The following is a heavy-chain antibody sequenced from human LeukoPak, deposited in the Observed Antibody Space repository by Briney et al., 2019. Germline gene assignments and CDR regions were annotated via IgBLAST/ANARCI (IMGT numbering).Heavy chain of an antibody. CDR2: INPNSGGT. D-gene: IGHD2-2*01. J-gene: IGHJ4*02. CDR3: AREYCSSTSCYSVNLDY. V-gene: IGHV1-2*02. Sequence: ASVKVSCKASGYTFTGYYMHWVRQAPGQGLEWMGWINPNSGGTNYAQKFQGRVTMTRDTSISTAYMELSRLRSDDTAVYYYAREYCSSTSCYSVNLDYWGQGTLVTVSS. CDR1: GYTFTGYY.